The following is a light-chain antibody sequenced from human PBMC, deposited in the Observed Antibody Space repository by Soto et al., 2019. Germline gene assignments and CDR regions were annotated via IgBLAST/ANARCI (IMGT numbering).Light chain of an antibody. J-gene: IGKJ1*01. CDR1: QSISSW. Sequence: DIQMTQSPSTLSASVGDRVTITCRASQSISSWLAWYQQKPGKAPKFLNYKASSLESGVPSRFSGSGSGPEFTLTISSLQPDDSATYYCQQYNSYPWTFGQGTKVEIK. V-gene: IGKV1-5*03. CDR3: QQYNSYPWT. CDR2: KAS.